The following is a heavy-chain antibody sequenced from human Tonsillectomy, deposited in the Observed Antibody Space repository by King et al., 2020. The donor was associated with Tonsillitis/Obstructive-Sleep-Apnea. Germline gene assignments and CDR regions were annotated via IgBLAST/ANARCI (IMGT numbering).Heavy chain of an antibody. CDR3: ARDGLEFSSSRAPDY. D-gene: IGHD6-6*01. CDR2: ISYDGSYK. J-gene: IGHJ4*02. V-gene: IGHV3-30*01. CDR1: GFTFSTYA. Sequence: VQLVESGGGVVQPGGSLRLSCAASGFTFSTYALHLVRQAPGKGLEWGAVISYDGSYKYYADSVKGRFTISRDNSKNTLYLQMNSLRAEDTAVYYCARDGLEFSSSRAPDYWGQGTLVTVSS.